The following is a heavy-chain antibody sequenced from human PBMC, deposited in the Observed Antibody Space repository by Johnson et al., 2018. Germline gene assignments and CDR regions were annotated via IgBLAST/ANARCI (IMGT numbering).Heavy chain of an antibody. V-gene: IGHV3-15*07. Sequence: EVQLLESGGGLVKPGGSLRLSCAASGFSFINAWMKWVRQAPGKGLEWVGHIKSKSDGGTTDYAAPVKGRFTISRDDFKNTLYLQMNSLKTEDTAVYFCVTVGEKYYYYMDVWGKGTTVTVSS. D-gene: IGHD1-26*01. J-gene: IGHJ6*03. CDR1: GFSFINAW. CDR3: VTVGEKYYYYMDV. CDR2: IKSKSDGGTT.